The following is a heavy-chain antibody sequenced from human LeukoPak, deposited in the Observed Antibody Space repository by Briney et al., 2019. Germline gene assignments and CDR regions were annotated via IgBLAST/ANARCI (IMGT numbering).Heavy chain of an antibody. CDR1: GFTFSSYA. V-gene: IGHV3-23*01. Sequence: GGSLRLSCAASGFTFSSYAMSWVRQAPGKGLEWVSAISGSGGSTYYADSVKGRFTISRDNSKNTLYPQMNSLRAEDTAVYYCAKDQGYYGSGSYKEYFQHWGQGTLVTVSS. D-gene: IGHD3-10*01. CDR3: AKDQGYYGSGSYKEYFQH. J-gene: IGHJ1*01. CDR2: ISGSGGST.